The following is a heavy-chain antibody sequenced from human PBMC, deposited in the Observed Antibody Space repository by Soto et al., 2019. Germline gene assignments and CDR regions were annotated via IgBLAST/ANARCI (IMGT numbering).Heavy chain of an antibody. J-gene: IGHJ3*02. CDR1: GFIVSDTY. Sequence: EVQLVESGGGLVQPGGSLRLSCTASGFIVSDTYVNWVRQAPGKGLEWVSVISNRGDTHYADSVRGRFSLSRDISGNTLHLQMNNLRVEDPAVYYCAREPRYCRGGSCSITGDAYDIWGQGTMVTVSS. CDR3: AREPRYCRGGSCSITGDAYDI. CDR2: ISNRGDT. D-gene: IGHD2-15*01. V-gene: IGHV3-66*01.